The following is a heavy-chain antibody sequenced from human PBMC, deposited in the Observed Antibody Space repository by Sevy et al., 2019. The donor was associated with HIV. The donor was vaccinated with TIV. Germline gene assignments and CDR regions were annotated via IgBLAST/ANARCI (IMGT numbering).Heavy chain of an antibody. J-gene: IGHJ2*01. CDR3: AGIRSQDWYFDL. CDR2: LDTSGTT. CDR1: GASISSYF. V-gene: IGHV4-4*07. D-gene: IGHD4-17*01. Sequence: SETLSLTCTVSGASISSYFWSWIRQPAGKGLEWIGRLDTSGTTNYNPSLKSRVTMSLDTPKNQFSLHLTSVTAADTAVYYWAGIRSQDWYFDLLGRGTLVTVSS.